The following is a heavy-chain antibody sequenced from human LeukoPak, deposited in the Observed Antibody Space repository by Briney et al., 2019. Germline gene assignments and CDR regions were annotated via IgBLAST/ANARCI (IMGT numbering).Heavy chain of an antibody. V-gene: IGHV3-30*18. CDR2: MSYDGSNN. D-gene: IGHD5-24*01. Sequence: QPGGFLRLSCTASGFTFCSYGMHWVRQAPGKGLEGVGVMSYDGSNNEYSDSGKHLFTISRDNSKNSLYLQMSNLRAEDTDVYYFAKDHRDDGYNNNYFDYWGQGTLVTVSS. J-gene: IGHJ4*02. CDR3: AKDHRDDGYNNNYFDY. CDR1: GFTFCSYG.